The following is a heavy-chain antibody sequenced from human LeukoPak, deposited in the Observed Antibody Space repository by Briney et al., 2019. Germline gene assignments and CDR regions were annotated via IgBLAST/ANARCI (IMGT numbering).Heavy chain of an antibody. D-gene: IGHD4-17*01. J-gene: IGHJ4*02. Sequence: PGGSLRLSCVASGVTVSSNYMSWVRQAPGKGLEWVSTIYSGGSTYYADSVKGRFTISRDNSKNTLYLQMNSLRAEDTAVYYCARVYGDYEHFDYWGQGTLVTVSS. CDR2: IYSGGST. CDR3: ARVYGDYEHFDY. CDR1: GVTVSSNY. V-gene: IGHV3-53*05.